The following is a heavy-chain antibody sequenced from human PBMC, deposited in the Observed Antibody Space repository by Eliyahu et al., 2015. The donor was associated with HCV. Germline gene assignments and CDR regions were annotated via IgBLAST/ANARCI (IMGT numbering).Heavy chain of an antibody. CDR3: ARERGANWIPLPLPYNWFDP. V-gene: IGHV4-4*07. D-gene: IGHD1-1*01. CDR1: GGSISSYY. CDR2: IYTSGST. Sequence: QVQLQESGPGLVKPSETLSLTCTVSGGSISSYYWSWIRQPAGKGLEWIGRIYTSGSTNYNPSLKSRVTMSVDTSKNQFSLKLSSVTAADTAVYYCARERGANWIPLPLPYNWFDPWGQGTLVTVSS. J-gene: IGHJ5*02.